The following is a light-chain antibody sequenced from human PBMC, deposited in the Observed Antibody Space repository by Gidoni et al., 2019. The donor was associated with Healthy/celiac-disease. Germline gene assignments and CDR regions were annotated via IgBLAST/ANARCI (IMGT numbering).Light chain of an antibody. CDR3: QQYDSFPRT. CDR2: DAS. CDR1: QDISNY. J-gene: IGKJ2*02. Sequence: PSSLSASVGDRVTITCQASQDISNYLNWYQQKPGKAPKFLIYDASKLETGVPSRFSGSGSGTDFTFTISSLQPEDVATYYCQQYDSFPRTFXXXTKLDLK. V-gene: IGKV1-33*01.